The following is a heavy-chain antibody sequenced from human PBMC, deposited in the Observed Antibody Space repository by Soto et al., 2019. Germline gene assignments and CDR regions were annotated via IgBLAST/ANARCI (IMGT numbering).Heavy chain of an antibody. CDR2: ISSNGGIT. CDR1: GFPFCSYA. CDR3: AKDWGYCISTSCYRWGMDV. Sequence: GGSLKLSCATLGFPFCSYAMHSVREAPCKGLEYVSAISSNGGITYYANSVKGRFTISRDNSKNTLYLQMGSLRAEDMAVYYCAKDWGYCISTSCYRWGMDVWGQGT. D-gene: IGHD2-2*01. J-gene: IGHJ6*02. V-gene: IGHV3-64*01.